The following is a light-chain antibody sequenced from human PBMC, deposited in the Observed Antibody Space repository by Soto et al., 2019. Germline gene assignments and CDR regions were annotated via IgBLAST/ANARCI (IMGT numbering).Light chain of an antibody. Sequence: DIQMTQSPSTLSASVGDRVTITCRASQTISTWLAWYQQKPGKVPNLLIYKASTLESGVPSRFSGSGSGTEFTLTISSLQPDDFATYYCQQYNSYSPVTFGQGTRLEMK. V-gene: IGKV1-5*03. J-gene: IGKJ5*01. CDR1: QTISTW. CDR2: KAS. CDR3: QQYNSYSPVT.